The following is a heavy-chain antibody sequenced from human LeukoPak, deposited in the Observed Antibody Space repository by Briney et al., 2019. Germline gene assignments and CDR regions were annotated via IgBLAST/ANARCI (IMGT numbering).Heavy chain of an antibody. CDR3: ARDSSSWGNYGMDV. V-gene: IGHV1-46*01. CDR2: INPSGGST. J-gene: IGHJ6*02. D-gene: IGHD6-13*01. Sequence: ASVKVSCKASGYTFTSYYIHWVRQAPGQGLEWMGIINPSGGSTSYAQKFQGRVTMTRDTSISTAYMELSRLRSDDTAVYYCARDSSSWGNYGMDVWGQGTTVTVSS. CDR1: GYTFTSYY.